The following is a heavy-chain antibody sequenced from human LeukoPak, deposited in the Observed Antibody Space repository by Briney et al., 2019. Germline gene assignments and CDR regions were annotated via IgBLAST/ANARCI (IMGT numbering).Heavy chain of an antibody. CDR3: AREPHYYGSGSGDY. J-gene: IGHJ4*02. D-gene: IGHD3-10*01. CDR2: INPNSGGT. V-gene: IGHV1-2*02. CDR1: GYTFTGSY. Sequence: ASVKVSCKASGYTFTGSYMHWVRQAPGQGLEWMGWINPNSGGTNYAQKFQGRVTMTRDTSISTAYMELSRLRSDDTAVYYCAREPHYYGSGSGDYWGQGTLVTVSS.